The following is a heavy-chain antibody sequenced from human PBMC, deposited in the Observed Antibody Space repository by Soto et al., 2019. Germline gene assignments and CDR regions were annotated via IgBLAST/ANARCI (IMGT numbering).Heavy chain of an antibody. Sequence: QVQLVESGGGVVQPGRSLRLSCAASGFTFSSYGMHWVRQAPGKGLEWVAVISYDGSNKYYADSVKGRFTISRDNSKNTLYLQMNSLRAEDTAVYYCARASYYDSSGYYYPTDYWGQGTLVTVSS. D-gene: IGHD3-22*01. CDR1: GFTFSSYG. CDR3: ARASYYDSSGYYYPTDY. J-gene: IGHJ4*02. CDR2: ISYDGSNK. V-gene: IGHV3-30*03.